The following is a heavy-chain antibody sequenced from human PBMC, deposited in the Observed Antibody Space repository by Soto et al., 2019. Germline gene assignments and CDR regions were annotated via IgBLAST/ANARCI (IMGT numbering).Heavy chain of an antibody. CDR1: GFTFRSHW. CDR2: IKDDGTEE. V-gene: IGHV3-7*04. J-gene: IGHJ4*02. Sequence: EVQLVEYGGGLVQPGGSLRLSCAASGFTFRSHWMTWVRQTPGRRLEWVATIKDDGTEEYYLDSVKGRFTISRDNAKNSLSLHMNSLRAEDTALYYCARFGSYAVVDCWGQGTLVTVSS. D-gene: IGHD3-16*01. CDR3: ARFGSYAVVDC.